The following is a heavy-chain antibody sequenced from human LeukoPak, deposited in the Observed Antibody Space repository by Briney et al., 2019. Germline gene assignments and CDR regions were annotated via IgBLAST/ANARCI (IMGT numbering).Heavy chain of an antibody. CDR1: GGSISSSSYY. Sequence: PSETLSLTCTVSGGSISSSSYYWGWIRQPPGKGLEWIGSIYYSGSTYYNPSLKSRVTMSIDTSKNHFSLKLSSVTAADAAVYYCARRASSYWYFDLWGRGTLVTVSS. CDR2: IYYSGST. CDR3: ARRASSYWYFDL. J-gene: IGHJ2*01. D-gene: IGHD2-15*01. V-gene: IGHV4-39*02.